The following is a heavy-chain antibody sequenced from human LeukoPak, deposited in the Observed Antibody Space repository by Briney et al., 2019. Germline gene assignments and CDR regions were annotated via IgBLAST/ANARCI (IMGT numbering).Heavy chain of an antibody. CDR3: ARSTMVRGVKAWYFDL. J-gene: IGHJ2*01. V-gene: IGHV3-53*01. Sequence: GGSLRLSCAASGFTVSSNYMSWVRQAPGKGLEWVSVIYSGGSAYYADSVKGRFTISRDNSKNTLYLQMNSLRAEDTAVNYCARSTMVRGVKAWYFDLWGRGTLVTVSS. CDR1: GFTVSSNY. D-gene: IGHD3-10*01. CDR2: IYSGGSA.